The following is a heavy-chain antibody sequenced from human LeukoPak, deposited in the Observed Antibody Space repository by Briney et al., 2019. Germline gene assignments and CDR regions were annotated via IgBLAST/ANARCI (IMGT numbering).Heavy chain of an antibody. D-gene: IGHD1-26*01. V-gene: IGHV3-21*01. CDR2: ISSSSSYI. Sequence: GGPLRLYCAASGFTFSSYSMNWVRQAPGKGLEWVSSISSSSSYIYYADSVKGRFTISRDNAKNSLYLQMNSLRAEDTAVYYCARSLGEWEDGRYYMDVWGKGTTVTVSS. CDR1: GFTFSSYS. CDR3: ARSLGEWEDGRYYMDV. J-gene: IGHJ6*03.